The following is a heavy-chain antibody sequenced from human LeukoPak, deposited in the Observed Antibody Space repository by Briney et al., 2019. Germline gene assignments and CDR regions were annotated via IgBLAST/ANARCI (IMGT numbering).Heavy chain of an antibody. D-gene: IGHD4-17*01. CDR3: ARDTARTLTTYLGYFDY. CDR2: IKQDGSEK. V-gene: IGHV3-7*01. CDR1: GFTSSSNW. J-gene: IGHJ4*02. Sequence: GGSLRLSCAASGFTSSSNWMSWVRQAPGKRLEWVANIKQDGSEKYYVDSVKGRFTSSRDNDKNSLYLQMNSLRAEDTAVYYCARDTARTLTTYLGYFDYWGQGTLVTVSS.